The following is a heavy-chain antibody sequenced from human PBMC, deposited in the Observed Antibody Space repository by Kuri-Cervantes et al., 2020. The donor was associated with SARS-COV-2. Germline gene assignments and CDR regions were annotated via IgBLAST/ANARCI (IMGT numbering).Heavy chain of an antibody. CDR1: GFTFDDYV. Sequence: SLKISCAASGFTFDDYVMHWVRQAPGKGLEWVSGVTWNSGSIGYADSVKGRFTLSRDNAKNMLFLQMNSLRAEDTAVYYCVRDGDHWNFDYWGQGTLVTVSS. D-gene: IGHD1-1*01. J-gene: IGHJ4*02. V-gene: IGHV3-9*01. CDR3: VRDGDHWNFDY. CDR2: VTWNSGSI.